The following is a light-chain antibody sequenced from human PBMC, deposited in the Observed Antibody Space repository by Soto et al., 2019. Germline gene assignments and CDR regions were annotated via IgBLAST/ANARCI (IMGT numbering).Light chain of an antibody. V-gene: IGKV1-17*03. CDR3: LQSYKYPWT. CDR2: SAS. CDR1: QGVRTY. Sequence: DIQVTQSTSAMSASVGDRVTITCRASQGVRTYLAWFQQKPGKVPKRLIFSASSLQSGVPSRFSGNGSATEFTLTISSLQPEDFATYYCLQSYKYPWTFGQGTKVDIK. J-gene: IGKJ1*01.